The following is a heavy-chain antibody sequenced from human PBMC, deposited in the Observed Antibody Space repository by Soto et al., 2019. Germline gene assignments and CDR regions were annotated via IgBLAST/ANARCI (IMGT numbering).Heavy chain of an antibody. CDR3: GGSGIISRDYFDY. CDR1: GGSISSSSYY. V-gene: IGHV4-39*01. Sequence: SETLSLTCTVSGGSISSSSYYWGWLRQPPGKGLEWIGSIYYSGSTYYNPSLKGRVTISVDTSKNQFSLKLSSVTAADTAVDYCGGSGIISRDYFDYWGQGTLVTVSS. D-gene: IGHD3-10*01. J-gene: IGHJ4*02. CDR2: IYYSGST.